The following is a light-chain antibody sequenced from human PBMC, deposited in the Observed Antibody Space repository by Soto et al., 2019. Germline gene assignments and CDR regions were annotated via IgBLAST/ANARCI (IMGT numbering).Light chain of an antibody. CDR1: QSVAFH. J-gene: IGKJ4*01. CDR2: GAF. Sequence: EIVMTQSPATLSVSPGETATLSCRASQSVAFHLAWYQQKPGQGPRLLIYGAFTRATGIPARFRGSGSGTEFTLTISSLQSEDFAVYYCQQYKKWPPLTFGGGTKVEIK. V-gene: IGKV3-15*01. CDR3: QQYKKWPPLT.